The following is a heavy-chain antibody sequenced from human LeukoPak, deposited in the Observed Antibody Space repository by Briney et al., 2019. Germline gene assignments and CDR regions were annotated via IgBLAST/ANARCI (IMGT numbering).Heavy chain of an antibody. J-gene: IGHJ6*02. CDR3: ARTLYYSSGWYYHYYYGMDV. Sequence: ASVKVSCKASGYTFTSYDINWVRQATGQGLEWMGWMNPNSGNTGYAQKFQGRVTMTRNTSISTAYMELSSLRSEDTAVYYCARTLYYSSGWYYHYYYGMDVWGQGTTVTVSS. V-gene: IGHV1-8*02. CDR2: MNPNSGNT. CDR1: GYTFTSYD. D-gene: IGHD6-19*01.